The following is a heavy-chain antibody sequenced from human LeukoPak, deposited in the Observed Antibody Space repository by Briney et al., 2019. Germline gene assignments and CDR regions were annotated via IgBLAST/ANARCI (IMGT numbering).Heavy chain of an antibody. D-gene: IGHD2-2*01. J-gene: IGHJ1*01. Sequence: SETLSLTCAVYGGSFSGYYWSLIRQPPGKGLERIGEINHSGSTNYNPSLKSRVTISVDTSKNQFSLKLSSVTAADTAVYYCARGRHPGYCSSTSCYGSQYFQHWGQGTLVTVSS. CDR1: GGSFSGYY. CDR2: INHSGST. V-gene: IGHV4-34*01. CDR3: ARGRHPGYCSSTSCYGSQYFQH.